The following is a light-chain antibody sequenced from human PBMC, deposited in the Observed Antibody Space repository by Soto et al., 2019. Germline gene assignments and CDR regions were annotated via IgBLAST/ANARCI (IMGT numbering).Light chain of an antibody. CDR1: QSVSNN. CDR3: QQYNKWPLT. Sequence: EIVMTQSPATLSVSPGERATLSCRASQSVSNNLAWYQQKPGQAPRLLIYFASNRATGIPARFSGSGSGTEFTLTISSLQSEDFAVYYCQQYNKWPLTFGGGTKVETK. J-gene: IGKJ4*01. CDR2: FAS. V-gene: IGKV3-15*01.